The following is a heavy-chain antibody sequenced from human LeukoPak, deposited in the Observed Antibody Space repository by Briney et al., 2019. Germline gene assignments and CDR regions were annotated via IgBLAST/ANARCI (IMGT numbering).Heavy chain of an antibody. Sequence: GGSLRLSCVGSGFTFSDAWMSWVRQAPGKGLEWVGRIKSKSDGGTIDYAAPVKGRFTISRDDSRNTLYLQMNSLKTEHTAVYYCTTRRQDGCWGQGTLVTVS. V-gene: IGHV3-15*01. J-gene: IGHJ4*02. CDR3: TTRRQDGC. D-gene: IGHD6-25*01. CDR2: IKSKSDGGTI. CDR1: GFTFSDAW.